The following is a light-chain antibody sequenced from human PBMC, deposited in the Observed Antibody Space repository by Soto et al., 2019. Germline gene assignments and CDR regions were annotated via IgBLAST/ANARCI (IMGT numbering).Light chain of an antibody. J-gene: IGLJ3*02. CDR2: EGN. Sequence: QSALTQPASVSGSPGQSITISCTGTSSDVGSYNLVSWYQQHPGKAPRLMIYEGNKRPSGVSNRFSDSKSGNTASLTISGLQAEDEADYYCCSYAGSSTLMFGGGTKLTVL. CDR3: CSYAGSSTLM. V-gene: IGLV2-23*01. CDR1: SSDVGSYNL.